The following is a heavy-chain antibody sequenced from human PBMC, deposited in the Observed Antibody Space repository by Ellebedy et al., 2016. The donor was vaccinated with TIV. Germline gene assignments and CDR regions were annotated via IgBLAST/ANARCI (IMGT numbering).Heavy chain of an antibody. CDR1: GFTFSSFN. CDR2: ISSRSSTI. V-gene: IGHV3-48*02. J-gene: IGHJ3*02. Sequence: GESLKISXAASGFTFSSFNMYWVRQAPGKGLEWVSYISSRSSTIYYADSVKGRFTISRDNAKNSLYLQMNSLRDEDTAVYYCAGRTGYYDSSGYSATDALDIWGQGTMVTVSS. D-gene: IGHD3-22*01. CDR3: AGRTGYYDSSGYSATDALDI.